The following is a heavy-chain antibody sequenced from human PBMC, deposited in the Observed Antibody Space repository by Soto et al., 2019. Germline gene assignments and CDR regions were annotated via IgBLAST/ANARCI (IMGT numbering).Heavy chain of an antibody. Sequence: SGTPSPTCPIPCGSSRCFHWGWIPRPPGKGLEWIGYVYYTGITKSNPSLESRVAMSADPSKNQFSLKVTSVTAADTAVYYCAKYRRTDTEGYTLDFWGQGTLVTVSS. CDR1: CGSSRCFH. D-gene: IGHD2-15*01. V-gene: IGHV4-59*13. J-gene: IGHJ4*02. CDR3: AKYRRTDTEGYTLDF. CDR2: VYYTGIT.